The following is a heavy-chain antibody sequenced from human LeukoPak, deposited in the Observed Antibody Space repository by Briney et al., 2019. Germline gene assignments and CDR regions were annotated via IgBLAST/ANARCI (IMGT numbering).Heavy chain of an antibody. CDR1: GFTFSSYA. D-gene: IGHD6-6*01. V-gene: IGHV3-23*01. Sequence: PGGSLRLSCAASGFTFSSYAMSWVRQAPGKGLEWVSAISGSAGSTYYADSVKGRFTISRDNSKNTLYLQMNSLRAEDTAVYYCARDYSSSSGIDYWGQGTLVTVSS. J-gene: IGHJ4*02. CDR3: ARDYSSSSGIDY. CDR2: ISGSAGST.